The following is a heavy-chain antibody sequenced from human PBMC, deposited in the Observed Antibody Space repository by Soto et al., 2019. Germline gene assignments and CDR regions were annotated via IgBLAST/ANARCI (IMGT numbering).Heavy chain of an antibody. CDR3: ARSIDSSGFYFSNC. J-gene: IGHJ4*02. CDR2: IHHTGST. CDR1: GGFISSYY. D-gene: IGHD3-22*01. Sequence: SETLSLTCTVSGGFISSYYWSWIRQSPGKGLELIGYIHHTGSTNYNPSLKSRVTMSLDTSRNQFSLKLYSVTAADTAVYYCARSIDSSGFYFSNCWGQGTLVTVSS. V-gene: IGHV4-59*01.